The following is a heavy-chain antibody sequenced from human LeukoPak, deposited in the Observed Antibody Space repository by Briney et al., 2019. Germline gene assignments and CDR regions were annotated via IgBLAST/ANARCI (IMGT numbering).Heavy chain of an antibody. J-gene: IGHJ6*03. CDR1: GYTFTSYD. CDR3: AKAAARRTYYYYYYKDV. V-gene: IGHV1-8*01. D-gene: IGHD6-6*01. CDR2: MNPNSGNT. Sequence: ASVKVSCKASGYTFTSYDINWVRQATGQGLEWMGWMNPNSGNTGYAQKFQGRVTMTRNTSISTAYMELSSLRSEDTAVYYCAKAAARRTYYYYYYKDVWGKGTTVTVSS.